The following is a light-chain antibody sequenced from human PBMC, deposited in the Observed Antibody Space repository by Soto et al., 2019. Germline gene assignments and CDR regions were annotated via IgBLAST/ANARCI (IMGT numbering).Light chain of an antibody. J-gene: IGKJ4*01. CDR3: HQYDNLPLT. Sequence: DIQMTQSPSSLSASVGDRVTITCQASQDISNFLNRYQQKPGKAPKLLIYDASDLETGVPSRFSGSGSGTDFTFTISSLQPEDIATYYCHQYDNLPLTFGGGTKVEIK. CDR2: DAS. CDR1: QDISNF. V-gene: IGKV1-33*01.